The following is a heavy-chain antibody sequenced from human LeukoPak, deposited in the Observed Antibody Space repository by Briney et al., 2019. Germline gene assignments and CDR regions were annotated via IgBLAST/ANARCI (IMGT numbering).Heavy chain of an antibody. J-gene: IGHJ3*02. CDR1: GGSISSSSYY. CDR3: ASLDSSPEEGAFYI. D-gene: IGHD3-22*01. V-gene: IGHV4-39*01. Sequence: PSETLSLTCTVSGGSISSSSYYWGWIRQPPGKGLEWIGSIYYSGSTYYNPSLKSRVTISVDTSKNQFSLKLSSVTAADTAVYYCASLDSSPEEGAFYIWGQGTMVTVSS. CDR2: IYYSGST.